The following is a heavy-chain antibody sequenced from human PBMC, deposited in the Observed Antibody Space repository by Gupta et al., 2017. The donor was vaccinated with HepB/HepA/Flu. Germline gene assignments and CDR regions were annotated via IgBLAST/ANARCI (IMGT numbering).Heavy chain of an antibody. D-gene: IGHD3-3*02. J-gene: IGHJ6*03. CDR1: GFTFGSNA. V-gene: IGHV3-23*01. CDR3: AKDLHFWSAMDV. CDR2: IGGDIST. Sequence: EVQLLESGGGLVQPGGSLRLSCAASGFTFGSNAMNWVRQAPGKGLEWVSGIGGDISTHYADSVKGRFTIFRDNAKNTLYLQMNSLRAEDTAVYYCAKDLHFWSAMDVWGKGTTVTVSS.